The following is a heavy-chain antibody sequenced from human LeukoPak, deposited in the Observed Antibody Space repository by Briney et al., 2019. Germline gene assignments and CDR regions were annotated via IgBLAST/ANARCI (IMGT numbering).Heavy chain of an antibody. V-gene: IGHV1-69*13. D-gene: IGHD2-2*01. CDR2: IIPNFCSA. J-gene: IGHJ4*02. Sequence: SVKVPYKACGGTFSSHAISWVRQAPAQGLEWMGGIIPNFCSANYAQKFEGRVTITADDSTSTAYMELSSLRSEDTAVYYCARSRYCSSTSCYRRNYYFDYWGQGTLVTVSS. CDR1: GGTFSSHA. CDR3: ARSRYCSSTSCYRRNYYFDY.